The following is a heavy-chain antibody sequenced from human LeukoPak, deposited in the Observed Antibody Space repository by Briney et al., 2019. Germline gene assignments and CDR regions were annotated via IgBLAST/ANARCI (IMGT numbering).Heavy chain of an antibody. Sequence: GGSLRLSCAASGFTFNTYGMHWVRQAPGKGLEWVAVISYDGSNKYYVDSVKGRFTISRDNSKNTLFLQMNSLRAEDTAVYYCAKEIRWRFDYWGQGTLVTVSS. CDR1: GFTFNTYG. CDR3: AKEIRWRFDY. J-gene: IGHJ4*02. CDR2: ISYDGSNK. D-gene: IGHD3-3*01. V-gene: IGHV3-30*18.